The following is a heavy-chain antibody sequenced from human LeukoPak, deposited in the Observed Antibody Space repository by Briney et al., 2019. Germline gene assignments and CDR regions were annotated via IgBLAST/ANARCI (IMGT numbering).Heavy chain of an antibody. J-gene: IGHJ4*02. CDR3: AKDRGIAVAGTIDY. Sequence: GRSLRLSCAASGFTFDDYAMHWVRQAPGKGLEWVSGISWNSGSIGYADSVKGRFTTSRDNAKSSLYLQMNSLRAEDTALYYCAKDRGIAVAGTIDYWGQGTLVTVSS. CDR1: GFTFDDYA. D-gene: IGHD6-19*01. V-gene: IGHV3-9*01. CDR2: ISWNSGSI.